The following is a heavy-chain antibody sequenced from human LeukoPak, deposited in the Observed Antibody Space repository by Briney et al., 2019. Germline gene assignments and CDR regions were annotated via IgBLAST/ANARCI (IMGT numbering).Heavy chain of an antibody. J-gene: IGHJ4*02. D-gene: IGHD6-13*01. Sequence: PGESLKISCKGSGYSFINYWIGWVRQMPGKGLEWMGIISPDGSDTRYSPSFQGQVTISADKSITTAYLQWSSLKASDTAMYYCARLTSSWSFDYWGQGTLVTVSS. CDR3: ARLTSSWSFDY. CDR2: ISPDGSDT. V-gene: IGHV5-51*01. CDR1: GYSFINYW.